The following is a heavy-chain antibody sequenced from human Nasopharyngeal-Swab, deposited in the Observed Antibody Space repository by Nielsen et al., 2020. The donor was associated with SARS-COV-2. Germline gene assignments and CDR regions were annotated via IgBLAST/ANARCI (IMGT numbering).Heavy chain of an antibody. CDR1: GGAIGTADYY. V-gene: IGHV4-31*03. J-gene: IGHJ5*02. D-gene: IGHD3-9*01. Sequence: SETLSLTCTVSGGAIGTADYYWIWVRQQPGKGLEWIGYVSYSGSTYYNPSLKSRLTISRDTSKNQFSLKMTSVTAADTAVYYCARGSTGYYISEWFDPWGQGTLVTVSS. CDR2: VSYSGST. CDR3: ARGSTGYYISEWFDP.